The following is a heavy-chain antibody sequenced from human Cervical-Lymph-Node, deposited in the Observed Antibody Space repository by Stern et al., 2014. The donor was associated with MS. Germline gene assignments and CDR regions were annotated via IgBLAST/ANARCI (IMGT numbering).Heavy chain of an antibody. D-gene: IGHD3-3*01. CDR1: GFTFSSYG. CDR3: AKDRDDFWSGYYPLDY. Sequence: DQLVESGGGVVQPGRSLRLSCAASGFTFSSYGMHWVRQAPGTGLEWVAVISYDGSNKYYADSVKGRFTISRDNSKNTLYLQMNSLRAEDTAVYYCAKDRDDFWSGYYPLDYWGQGTLVTVSS. J-gene: IGHJ4*02. V-gene: IGHV3-30*18. CDR2: ISYDGSNK.